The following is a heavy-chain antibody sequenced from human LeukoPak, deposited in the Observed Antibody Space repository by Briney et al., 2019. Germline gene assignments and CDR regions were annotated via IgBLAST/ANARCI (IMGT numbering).Heavy chain of an antibody. CDR2: IY. Sequence: SQTLSLTCTVSGGSISSGDYYWRWIRQPPGKGLEWIGYIYYNPSLKSRVTISVDTSKNQFSLKLSSVTAADTAVYYCARAPGAFDYWGQGTLVTVSS. V-gene: IGHV4-30-4*01. CDR3: ARAPGAFDY. CDR1: GGSISSGDYY. D-gene: IGHD1-26*01. J-gene: IGHJ4*02.